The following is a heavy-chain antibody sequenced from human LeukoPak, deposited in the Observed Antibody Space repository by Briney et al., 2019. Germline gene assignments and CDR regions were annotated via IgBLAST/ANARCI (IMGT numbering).Heavy chain of an antibody. CDR2: TSSSSSPI. D-gene: IGHD4-17*01. Sequence: GGSLRLSCAASGFTFSTYGMRWVRQAPGKGLEWVSYTSSSSSPIYYSDSVKGRFTISRDNAKNSLYLQMNSLRAEDTAVYYCARDLGLRYDAFDIWGRGTMVTVSS. J-gene: IGHJ3*02. V-gene: IGHV3-48*04. CDR1: GFTFSTYG. CDR3: ARDLGLRYDAFDI.